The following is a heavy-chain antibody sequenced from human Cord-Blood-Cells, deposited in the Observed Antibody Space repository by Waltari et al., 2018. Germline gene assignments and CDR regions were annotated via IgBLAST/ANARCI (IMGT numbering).Heavy chain of an antibody. CDR2: ISSSGSTI. D-gene: IGHD6-13*01. CDR3: AREVGSSWSHDAFDI. CDR1: GFNFSSYE. J-gene: IGHJ3*02. Sequence: EVQLVESGGGLVQHGGSLRLSCAASGFNFSSYEMNWFRQAPGKGLEWVSYISSSGSTIYYADSVKGRFTISRDNAKNSLYLQMNSLRAEDTAVYYCAREVGSSWSHDAFDIWGQGTMVTVSS. V-gene: IGHV3-48*03.